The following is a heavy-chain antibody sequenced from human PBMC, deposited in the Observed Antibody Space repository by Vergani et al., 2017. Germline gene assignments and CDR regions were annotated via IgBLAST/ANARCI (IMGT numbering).Heavy chain of an antibody. J-gene: IGHJ4*02. D-gene: IGHD6-19*01. V-gene: IGHV3-66*02. CDR3: ARYNSGWRDSRXLDY. CDR1: GFTVSSNY. Sequence: VQLVESGGGLVQPGGSLRLSCAASGFTVSSNYMSWVRQAPGKGLEWVSVIYSGGSTYYADSVKGRFTISRDNSKNTLYLQMNSLRAEDTAVYYCARYNSGWRDSRXLDYWGQGTLVTVSS. CDR2: IYSGGST.